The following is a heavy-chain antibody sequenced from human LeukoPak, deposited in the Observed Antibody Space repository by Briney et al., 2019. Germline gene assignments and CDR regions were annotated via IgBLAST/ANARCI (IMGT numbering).Heavy chain of an antibody. CDR1: GFTFSNAW. Sequence: GGSLRLSCAASGFTFSNAWMNWVRQAPGKGLEWVGRIKSKTDGRTTDYAAPVKGRFTISRDDSKNTLYLQMNSLNTEDTAVYYCNRDQGSGGPGLGVYWGQGTLVTVSS. D-gene: IGHD4-23*01. J-gene: IGHJ4*02. CDR3: NRDQGSGGPGLGVY. V-gene: IGHV3-15*07. CDR2: IKSKTDGRTT.